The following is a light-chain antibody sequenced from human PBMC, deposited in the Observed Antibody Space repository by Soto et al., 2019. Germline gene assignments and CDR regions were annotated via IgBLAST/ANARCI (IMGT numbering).Light chain of an antibody. CDR3: QQLNSYPFLT. CDR1: RGISNY. CDR2: AAS. Sequence: DIQLTQSPSFLSASVGDRVTITCRDSRGISNYLAWYQQKPGKAPKLLIYAASTLQSGVPSRFSGSGSGTEFTLTISSQQPEDFATYYCQQLNSYPFLTFGGGTKVEIK. V-gene: IGKV1-9*01. J-gene: IGKJ4*01.